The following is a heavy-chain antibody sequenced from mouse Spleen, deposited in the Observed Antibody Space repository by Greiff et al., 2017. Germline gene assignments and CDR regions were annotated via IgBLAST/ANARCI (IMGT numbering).Heavy chain of an antibody. J-gene: IGHJ4*01. CDR2: IRSKSNNYAT. D-gene: IGHD4-1*01. V-gene: IGHV10-1*01. Sequence: EVQLVESGGGLVQPKGSLKLSCAASGFSFNTYAMNWVRQAPGKGLEWVARIRSKSNNYATYYADSVKDRFTISRDDSESMLYLQMNNLKTEDTAMYYCVRQELGRRDYYAMDYWGQGTSVTVSS. CDR3: VRQELGRRDYYAMDY. CDR1: GFSFNTYA.